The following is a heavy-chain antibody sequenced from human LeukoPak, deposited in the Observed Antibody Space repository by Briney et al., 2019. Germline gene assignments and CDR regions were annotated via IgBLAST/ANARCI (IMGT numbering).Heavy chain of an antibody. Sequence: ASVKVSCKASGYTFTSYGISWVRQAPGQGLEWMGIINPSGGSTSYAQKFQGRVTMTRDMSTSTVYMELSSLRSEDTAVYYCARAGYSSGWYIGYWGQGTLVTVSS. CDR1: GYTFTSYG. CDR3: ARAGYSSGWYIGY. V-gene: IGHV1-46*01. CDR2: INPSGGST. D-gene: IGHD6-19*01. J-gene: IGHJ4*02.